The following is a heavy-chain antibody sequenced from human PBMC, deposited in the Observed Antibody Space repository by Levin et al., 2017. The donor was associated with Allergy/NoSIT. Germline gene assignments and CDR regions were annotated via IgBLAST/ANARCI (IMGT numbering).Heavy chain of an antibody. J-gene: IGHJ3*02. V-gene: IGHV4-59*08. CDR3: ARAGGATTHDAFDI. CDR2: IYYSGST. Sequence: SELSLTCTVSGGSISSYYWSWIRQPPGKGLEWIGYIYYSGSTNYNPSLKSRVTISVDTSKNQFSLKLSSVTAADTAVYYCARAGGATTHDAFDIWGQGTMVTVSS. CDR1: GGSISSYY. D-gene: IGHD1-26*01.